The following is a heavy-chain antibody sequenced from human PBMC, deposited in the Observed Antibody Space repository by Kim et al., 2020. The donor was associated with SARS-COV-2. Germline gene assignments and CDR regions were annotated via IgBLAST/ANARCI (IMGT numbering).Heavy chain of an antibody. V-gene: IGHV3-53*01. D-gene: IGHD4-17*01. Sequence: TTAYADSVKGRFTISRGNSKNTLYLQMNSLRAEDTAVYYCARDPGGDYDYWGQGTLVTVSS. J-gene: IGHJ4*02. CDR2: TT. CDR3: ARDPGGDYDY.